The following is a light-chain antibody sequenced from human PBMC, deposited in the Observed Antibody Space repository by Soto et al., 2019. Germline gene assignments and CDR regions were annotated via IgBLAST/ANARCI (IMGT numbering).Light chain of an antibody. J-gene: IGKJ2*03. CDR1: QSVDSRY. CDR3: QQYSSSPSHS. CDR2: AVS. Sequence: DIVLTQSPGTLSLSPGERATLSCRASQSVDSRYLAWYQQKPGQAPRLLFYAVSSRATGIPDRFSGSGSGTNFTLTISRMEPEDFAGYYCQQYSSSPSHSFGEGTKVEIK. V-gene: IGKV3-20*01.